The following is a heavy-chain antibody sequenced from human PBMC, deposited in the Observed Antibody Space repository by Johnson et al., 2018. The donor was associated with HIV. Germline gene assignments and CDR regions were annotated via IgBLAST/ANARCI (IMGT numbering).Heavy chain of an antibody. CDR1: GFTFSSYW. Sequence: EVQLVESGGGLVQPGGSLRLSCAASGFTFSSYWMSWVRQAPGKGLEWVANIKQDGSDKYYVDSVKGRFTISRDNSKNTLYLQMNSLRAEDTAVYYCAKSGLFVLVVYAPDVFDIWGQGTMVTVSS. CDR3: AKSGLFVLVVYAPDVFDI. CDR2: IKQDGSDK. V-gene: IGHV3-7*02. J-gene: IGHJ3*02. D-gene: IGHD2-8*02.